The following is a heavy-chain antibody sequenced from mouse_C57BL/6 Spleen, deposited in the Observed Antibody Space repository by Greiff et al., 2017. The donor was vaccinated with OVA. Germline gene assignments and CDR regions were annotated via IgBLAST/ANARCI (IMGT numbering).Heavy chain of an antibody. V-gene: IGHV1-15*01. D-gene: IGHD3-1*01. CDR2: IDPETGGT. Sequence: VQLQQSGAELVRPGASVTLSCKASGYTFTDYEMHWVKQTHVHGLEWIGAIDPETGGTAYNQKFKGKAILTADKSSSTAYMELRSLTSEDSAVYYCTLIFGYAMDYWGQGTSVTVSS. CDR3: TLIFGYAMDY. J-gene: IGHJ4*01. CDR1: GYTFTDYE.